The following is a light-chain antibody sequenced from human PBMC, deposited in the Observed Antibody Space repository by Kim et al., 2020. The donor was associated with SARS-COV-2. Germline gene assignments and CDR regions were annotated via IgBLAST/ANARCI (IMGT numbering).Light chain of an antibody. V-gene: IGKV3-20*01. CDR1: QSVSSNY. CDR2: GAS. J-gene: IGKJ2*01. CDR3: QQYGSSPPT. Sequence: LSPGERATLSCRASQSVSSNYLAWYQQKPGQAPRLLIFGASGRATGIPDRFSGSGSGTDFTLTISRLEPEDFAVYYCQQYGSSPPTFGQGTKLEI.